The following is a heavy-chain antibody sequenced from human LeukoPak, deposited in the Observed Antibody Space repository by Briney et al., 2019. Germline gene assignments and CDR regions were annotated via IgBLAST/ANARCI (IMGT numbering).Heavy chain of an antibody. Sequence: PWGSLRQSFAASGFTFQNFWMTWVRQAPGKGLEWVGHIKEDGSQKSYVDSVKGRFTISRDNPKNSLYLQMNSLRVEDTAVYYCVRDLGNFKFQNWGQGTLLTVSS. V-gene: IGHV3-7*01. D-gene: IGHD2/OR15-2a*01. CDR1: GFTFQNFW. CDR3: VRDLGNFKFQN. J-gene: IGHJ1*01. CDR2: IKEDGSQK.